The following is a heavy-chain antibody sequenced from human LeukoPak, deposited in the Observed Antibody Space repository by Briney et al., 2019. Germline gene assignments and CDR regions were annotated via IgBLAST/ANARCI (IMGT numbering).Heavy chain of an antibody. V-gene: IGHV1-46*01. CDR3: AVRTTPPDVLRGYRDYYGMDV. CDR2: INPSGGIT. CDR1: GYIFTSYY. Sequence: GASLKVSCKASGYIFTSYYMHWVRQAPGQGLEWMGIINPSGGITSYAQKFQGRVTMTRDTATRIVYMELSSLRSEDTAVYYCAVRTTPPDVLRGYRDYYGMDVWGQGTTLIVSS. D-gene: IGHD3-3*01. J-gene: IGHJ6*02.